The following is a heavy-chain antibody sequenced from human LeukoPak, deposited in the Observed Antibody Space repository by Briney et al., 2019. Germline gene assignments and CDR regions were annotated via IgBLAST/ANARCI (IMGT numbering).Heavy chain of an antibody. CDR3: AFQPYSSGWYVDY. V-gene: IGHV4-34*01. J-gene: IGHJ4*02. Sequence: SETLSLTCAVYAGSFSGYYWSWIRQPPGKGLEWIGEINHSGSTNYNPSLKSRVTISVDTSKNQFSLKLSSVTAADTAVYYCAFQPYSSGWYVDYWGRGTLVTVSS. CDR1: AGSFSGYY. D-gene: IGHD6-19*01. CDR2: INHSGST.